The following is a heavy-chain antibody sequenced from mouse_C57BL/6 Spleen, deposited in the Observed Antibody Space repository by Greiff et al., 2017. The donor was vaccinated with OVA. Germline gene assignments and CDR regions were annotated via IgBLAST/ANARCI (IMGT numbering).Heavy chain of an antibody. J-gene: IGHJ3*01. CDR3: AREELGPSWFAY. D-gene: IGHD4-1*01. CDR2: IAPNSGGT. V-gene: IGHV1-72*01. CDR1: GYTFTSYW. Sequence: QVQLQQPGAELVKPGASVKLSCKASGYTFTSYWLHWVKQRPGRGLAWIGRIAPNSGGTKYNEKFKSKATLTVDKPSSTAYMQLSSLTSEDSAVYYCAREELGPSWFAYWGQGTLVTVSA.